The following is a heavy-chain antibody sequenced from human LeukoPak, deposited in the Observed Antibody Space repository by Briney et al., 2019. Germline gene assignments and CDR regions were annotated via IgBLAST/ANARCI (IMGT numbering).Heavy chain of an antibody. CDR2: IYYSGST. CDR3: ARSYSSGWLSIPAPNWFDH. J-gene: IGHJ5*02. Sequence: ASETLSLTCTVSGGSISSYYWSWIRQPPGKGLEWIGYIYYSGSTYYNPSLKSRVTISVDTSKNQFSLKLSSVTAADTAVYYCARSYSSGWLSIPAPNWFDHWGQGTLVTVSS. V-gene: IGHV4-59*06. CDR1: GGSISSYY. D-gene: IGHD6-19*01.